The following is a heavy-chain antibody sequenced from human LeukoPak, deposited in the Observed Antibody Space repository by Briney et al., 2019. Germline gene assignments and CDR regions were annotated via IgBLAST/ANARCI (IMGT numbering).Heavy chain of an antibody. CDR1: GFTFSSYA. CDR2: ISYDGSNK. J-gene: IGHJ4*02. V-gene: IGHV3-30*14. CDR3: TKGYGAGSYFSDY. D-gene: IGHD3-10*01. Sequence: GGSLRLSCAASGFTFSSYAMHWVRQAPGKGLEWVAVISYDGSNKYYADSVKGRFTISRDNSKNTLYLQMNSLRVEDTAIYYCTKGYGAGSYFSDYWGQGIQVTVSS.